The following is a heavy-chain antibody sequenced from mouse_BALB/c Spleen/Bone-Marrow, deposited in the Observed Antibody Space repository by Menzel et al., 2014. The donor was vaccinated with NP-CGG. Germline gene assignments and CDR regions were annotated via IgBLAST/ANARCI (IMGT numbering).Heavy chain of an antibody. D-gene: IGHD2-2*01. CDR2: INPSTGYT. CDR3: ARSSGYDGFAY. CDR1: GYTFTSYW. Sequence: VKLMESGAELAKPGASVKMSCKASGYTFTSYWMHWVKQRPGQGLEWIGYINPSTGYTEYNQKFKDKATLTADKSSSTAYMQLSSLTSEDSAVYYCARSSGYDGFAYWGQGTLVTVSA. J-gene: IGHJ3*01. V-gene: IGHV1-7*01.